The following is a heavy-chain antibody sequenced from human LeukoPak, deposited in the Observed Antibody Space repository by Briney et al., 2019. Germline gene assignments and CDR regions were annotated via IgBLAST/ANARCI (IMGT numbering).Heavy chain of an antibody. D-gene: IGHD3-10*01. Sequence: SVKVSCKASGGTFSSYAISWVRQAPGQGLEWMGRIIPILGIVNYAQKFQGRVTITADKSTSTAYMELSSLRSEDTAVYYCARAVITMVRGVIVPQRTDYYYYGMDVWGQGTTVTVSS. CDR1: GGTFSSYA. CDR2: IIPILGIV. V-gene: IGHV1-69*04. J-gene: IGHJ6*02. CDR3: ARAVITMVRGVIVPQRTDYYYYGMDV.